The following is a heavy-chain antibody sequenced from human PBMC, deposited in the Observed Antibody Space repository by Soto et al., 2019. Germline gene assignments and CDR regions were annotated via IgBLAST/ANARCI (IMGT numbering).Heavy chain of an antibody. V-gene: IGHV1-69*13. J-gene: IGHJ5*02. CDR1: GCTFSSYA. CDR3: ASMASGYYYGFKWFDT. Sequence: SVKVSCNASGCTFSSYAIGWVRQAPGQGLEWMGGIIPIFGTANYAQKFQGRVTITADESTSTAYMELSSLRSEDTAVYYCASMASGYYYGFKWFDTWGQGTLVTVSS. D-gene: IGHD3-10*01. CDR2: IIPIFGTA.